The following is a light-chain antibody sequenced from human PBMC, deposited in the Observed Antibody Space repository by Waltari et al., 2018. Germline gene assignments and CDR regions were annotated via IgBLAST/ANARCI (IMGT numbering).Light chain of an antibody. V-gene: IGKV1-13*02. Sequence: AIQLTQSPSSLSASLANRATITCRASQGISSALAWYQQKPGKAPKVLIYDASSLESGVPSRFRGSGSGTYFTLTISSLQPEDFATYYCQQYNSFPITFGLGTRLDIK. CDR3: QQYNSFPIT. CDR2: DAS. J-gene: IGKJ5*01. CDR1: QGISSA.